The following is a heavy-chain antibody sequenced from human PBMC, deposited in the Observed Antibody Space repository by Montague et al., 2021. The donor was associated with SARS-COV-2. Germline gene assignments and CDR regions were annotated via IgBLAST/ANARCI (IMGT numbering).Heavy chain of an antibody. CDR1: QARVVGLR. Sequence: SETLSLTCAGTQARVVGLRRRSVEHTSGLRSPPDGVCRLLGGKKNNPSLKSRVTMSVDTSKNQFSLKLSSVTAADTAVYYCACGEITTRGLIYYYGMDVWGQGTTVTVSS. CDR3: ACGEITTRGLIYYYGMDV. V-gene: IGHV4-34*01. J-gene: IGHJ6*02. D-gene: IGHD4-11*01. CDR2: CRLLGGK.